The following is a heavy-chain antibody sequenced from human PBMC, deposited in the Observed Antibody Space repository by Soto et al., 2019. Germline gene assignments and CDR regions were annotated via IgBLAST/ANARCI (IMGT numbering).Heavy chain of an antibody. D-gene: IGHD2-15*01. V-gene: IGHV4-59*01. Sequence: QVQLQESGPGLVKPSETLSLTCTVSGGSISSYYWSWIRQPPGKGLEWIGYIYYSGSTNYNPSLKSRVTISVDTSKNQVSLKLSSVTAADTAVYYCARVVVVAAINWFDPWGQGTLVTVSS. CDR3: ARVVVVAAINWFDP. CDR2: IYYSGST. CDR1: GGSISSYY. J-gene: IGHJ5*02.